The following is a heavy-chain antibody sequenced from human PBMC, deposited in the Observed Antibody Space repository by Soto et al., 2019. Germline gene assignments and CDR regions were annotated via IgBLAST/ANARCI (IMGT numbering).Heavy chain of an antibody. CDR3: ARHHVRGRTIAGAAEF. D-gene: IGHD1-26*01. J-gene: IGHJ4*02. CDR2: INYSGNT. V-gene: IGHV4-34*01. CDR1: GGSLSGYY. Sequence: QVQLQQWGAGLLKPSETLSLTCAVYGGSLSGYYWSWIRQPPGKALEWIGEINYSGNTNYNPSLKSRVTIAVATSKNQLFLNLSSVTAADTAMYYCARHHVRGRTIAGAAEFWGQGTLVTVSS.